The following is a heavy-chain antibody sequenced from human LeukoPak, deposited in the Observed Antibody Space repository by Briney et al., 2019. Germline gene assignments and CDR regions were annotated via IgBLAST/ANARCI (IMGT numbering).Heavy chain of an antibody. V-gene: IGHV4-59*01. Sequence: SETLSLTCTVSGGSISSYYWSWIWQPPGKGLEWIGYLYSSGSTNYNPSLESRVTITEDTSKNQLSLRLNSVTAADTAAYYCARAFRGGYYMDVWGKGTTVTVSS. D-gene: IGHD3-16*01. CDR2: LYSSGST. J-gene: IGHJ6*03. CDR1: GGSISSYY. CDR3: ARAFRGGYYMDV.